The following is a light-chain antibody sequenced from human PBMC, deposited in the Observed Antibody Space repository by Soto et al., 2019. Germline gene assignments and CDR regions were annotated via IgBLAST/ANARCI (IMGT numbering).Light chain of an antibody. CDR3: QDRSGWPPVYS. V-gene: IGKV3-11*01. CDR2: ETS. J-gene: IGKJ2*03. CDR1: LSVSSH. Sequence: EIVLTQSPVTLSFSPGERATLSSRASLSVSSHLAWYQQKPGQAPRLLIYETSNRATGIPARFSGSGSGTDFTLHISSLEPEDFAVYYCQDRSGWPPVYSFGQGTKLDIK.